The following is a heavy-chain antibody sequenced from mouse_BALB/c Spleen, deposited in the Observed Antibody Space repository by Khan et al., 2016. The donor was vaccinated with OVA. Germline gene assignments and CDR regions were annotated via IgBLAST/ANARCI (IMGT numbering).Heavy chain of an antibody. CDR2: ISYSGST. V-gene: IGHV3-2*02. J-gene: IGHJ3*01. CDR3: ARVTNSWFAY. D-gene: IGHD2-13*01. Sequence: EVQLQESGPGLVKPSQSLSLTCTVTGYLIISDYAWNWIRQFPGNKLEWMGYISYSGSTSYNPSLKSRISITRDTSKKQFFLQLNSVTTEDTATYYCARVTNSWFAYWGQGTLVTVSA. CDR1: GYLIISDYA.